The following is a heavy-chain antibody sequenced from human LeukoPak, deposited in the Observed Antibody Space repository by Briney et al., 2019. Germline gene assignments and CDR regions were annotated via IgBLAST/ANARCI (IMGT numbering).Heavy chain of an antibody. V-gene: IGHV3-20*04. CDR2: INWNGGST. D-gene: IGHD5-24*01. CDR1: GFSFSSYA. Sequence: GGSRRLSCAASGFSFSSYAMYWVRQAPGKGLEWVSGINWNGGSTGYADSVKGRFTISRDNAKNSLYLQMNSLRAEDTALYYCAKALPGMATITGPFDYWGQGTLVTVSS. J-gene: IGHJ4*02. CDR3: AKALPGMATITGPFDY.